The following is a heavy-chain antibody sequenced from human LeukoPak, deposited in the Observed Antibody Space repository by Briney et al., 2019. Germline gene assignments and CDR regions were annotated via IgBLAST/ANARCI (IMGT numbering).Heavy chain of an antibody. CDR3: AREQSGTRGWYTVDY. V-gene: IGHV3-23*01. J-gene: IGHJ4*02. CDR1: GFSFDNYA. D-gene: IGHD6-19*01. CDR2: VSGSAKNT. Sequence: PGGSLRLSCTASGFSFDNYALNWVRQAPGQGLEWVSAVSGSAKNTYYADSVKGRFTTSRDNSNNTVYLQMKSLRAEDTAVYYCAREQSGTRGWYTVDYWGQGTLVTVSS.